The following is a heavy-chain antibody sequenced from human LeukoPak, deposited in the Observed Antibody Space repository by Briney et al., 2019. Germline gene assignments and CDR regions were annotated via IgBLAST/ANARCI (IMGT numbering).Heavy chain of an antibody. V-gene: IGHV4-30-2*01. CDR3: ARGDDILDY. CDR1: GGSISSGGYS. D-gene: IGHD3-9*01. Sequence: SQTLSLTCAVAGGSISSGGYSWSWIRQPPGKGLEWIGYIYHSGSTYYNPSLKSRVTISVDRSKNQFSLKLSSVTAADTAVYYCARGDDILDYWGQATLVTVSS. CDR2: IYHSGST. J-gene: IGHJ4*02.